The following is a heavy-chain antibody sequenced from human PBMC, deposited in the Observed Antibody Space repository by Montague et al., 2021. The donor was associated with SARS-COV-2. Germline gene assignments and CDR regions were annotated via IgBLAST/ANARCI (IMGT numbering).Heavy chain of an antibody. Sequence: SETLSLTCDVSGYSISTGYYWGWIRQPPGKGLEWIGTICHSGSTYFNPSLKSRVTISVDTSKNQFSLNLSSVTAADTAVYYCAKVAGSHDTFDIWGRGTMVTVSS. J-gene: IGHJ3*02. CDR2: ICHSGST. CDR1: GYSISTGYY. D-gene: IGHD6-19*01. CDR3: AKVAGSHDTFDI. V-gene: IGHV4-38-2*01.